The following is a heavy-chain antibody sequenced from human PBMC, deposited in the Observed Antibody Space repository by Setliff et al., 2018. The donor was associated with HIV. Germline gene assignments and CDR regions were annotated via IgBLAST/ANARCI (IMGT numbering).Heavy chain of an antibody. CDR1: GGSISSYY. J-gene: IGHJ4*02. D-gene: IGHD6-19*01. CDR2: IYYSGST. Sequence: SETLSLTCTVSGGSISSYYCSWIRQPPGKGLEWIGYIYYSGSTNYNPSLKSRVTISVDTSKNQFSLKLNSVTAADTAVYYCARGSPEAFQDSGWYNWGQGTLVTVSS. CDR3: ARGSPEAFQDSGWYN. V-gene: IGHV4-59*01.